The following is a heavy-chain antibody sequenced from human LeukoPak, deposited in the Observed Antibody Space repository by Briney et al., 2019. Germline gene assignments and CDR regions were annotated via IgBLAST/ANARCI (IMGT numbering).Heavy chain of an antibody. CDR2: INPSGGST. J-gene: IGHJ4*02. CDR1: GYTFTSYY. V-gene: IGHV1-46*01. D-gene: IGHD3-22*01. CDR3: ASSPAAYYYDSSGYYY. Sequence: ASVKVSCKASGYTFTSYYMHWVRQAPGQGLEWMGIINPSGGSTSYAQKFQGRVTMTRDTSTSTVYMELSSLRSEDTAVYYCASSPAAYYYDSSGYYYWGQGTLVTVSS.